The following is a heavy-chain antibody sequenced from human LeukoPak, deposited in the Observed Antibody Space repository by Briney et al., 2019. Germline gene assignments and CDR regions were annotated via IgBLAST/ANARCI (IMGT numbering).Heavy chain of an antibody. V-gene: IGHV4-59*08. D-gene: IGHD2-15*01. J-gene: IGHJ5*02. Sequence: SETLSLTCTVSGGSITGYYWSWIRQPPGKGLEWVGYVFYEGGTLYNPSLKSRVTISVDTSKTQFSLKLTSVTAADTAVYYCARIGGSAAASPLAFDPWGQGTLVTVSS. CDR1: GGSITGYY. CDR3: ARIGGSAAASPLAFDP. CDR2: VFYEGGT.